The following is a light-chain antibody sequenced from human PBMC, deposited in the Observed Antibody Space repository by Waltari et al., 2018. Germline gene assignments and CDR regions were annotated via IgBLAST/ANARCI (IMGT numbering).Light chain of an antibody. CDR1: SLRSYY. J-gene: IGLJ3*02. CDR2: GKN. V-gene: IGLV3-19*01. CDR3: NSRDSSGNLRL. Sequence: SSELTQDPAVSVALGQTVRITCQGDSLRSYYASWYQQKAGQAPVLVMFGKNSRPSGVPDRFCGSSAGNRASLTITGVQAEDESDYYCNSRDSSGNLRLFGGGTKLTVL.